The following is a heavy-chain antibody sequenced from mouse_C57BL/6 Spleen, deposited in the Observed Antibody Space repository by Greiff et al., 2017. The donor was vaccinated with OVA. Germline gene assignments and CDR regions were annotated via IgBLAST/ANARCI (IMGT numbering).Heavy chain of an antibody. D-gene: IGHD2-5*01. V-gene: IGHV1-50*01. CDR1: GYTFTSYW. CDR3: ARGNYSNFWFAY. CDR2: IDPSDSYT. J-gene: IGHJ3*01. Sequence: QVQLQQPGAELVKPGASVKLSCKASGYTFTSYWMQWVKQRPGQGLEWIGEIDPSDSYTNYNQKFKGKATLTVDTSSSTAYMQLSSLTSEDSAGYYCARGNYSNFWFAYWGQGTLVTVSA.